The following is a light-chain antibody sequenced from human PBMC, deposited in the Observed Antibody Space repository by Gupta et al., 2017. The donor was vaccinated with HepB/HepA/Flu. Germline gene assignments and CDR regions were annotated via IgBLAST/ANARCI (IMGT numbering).Light chain of an antibody. V-gene: IGKV1-27*01. CDR2: AAS. Sequence: IYGTQSPSSLSASVGDRVTITCRASQDISNYLAWYQQKPGKVPKVLIYAASTLQSGVPSRFSGSGSGTDFTLTISSLQPEDVATYYCQKYNSAPKTFGQGTKVEIK. CDR3: QKYNSAPKT. CDR1: QDISNY. J-gene: IGKJ1*01.